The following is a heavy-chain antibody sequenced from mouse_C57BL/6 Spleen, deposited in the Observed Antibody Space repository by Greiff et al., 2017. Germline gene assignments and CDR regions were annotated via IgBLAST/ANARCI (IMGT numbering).Heavy chain of an antibody. CDR1: GFTFNTYA. J-gene: IGHJ4*01. Sequence: DVQLQESGGGLVQPKGSLKLSCAASGFTFNTYAMHWVRQAPGKGLEWVARIRSKSSNYATSYAASVKDRFTISRDDSQSMLYLQMNNLTTEDTAMYYCVREGITTVVAPYAMDYWGQGTSVTVSS. V-gene: IGHV10-3*01. CDR3: VREGITTVVAPYAMDY. CDR2: IRSKSSNYAT. D-gene: IGHD1-1*01.